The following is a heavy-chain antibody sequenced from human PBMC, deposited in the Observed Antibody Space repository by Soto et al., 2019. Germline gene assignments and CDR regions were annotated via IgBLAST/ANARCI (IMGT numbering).Heavy chain of an antibody. Sequence: GASVKVSCKASGNSFTTYYMQWVRQAPGQGLEWMGIINPSGGRTTYAQKFQGRVTMTRDTSTSTFQMELSSLTSEDTAVYYCAGLYHYDSSGYYDYLGHGTLVTVS. J-gene: IGHJ4*01. CDR2: INPSGGRT. D-gene: IGHD3-22*01. V-gene: IGHV1-46*01. CDR3: AGLYHYDSSGYYDY. CDR1: GNSFTTYY.